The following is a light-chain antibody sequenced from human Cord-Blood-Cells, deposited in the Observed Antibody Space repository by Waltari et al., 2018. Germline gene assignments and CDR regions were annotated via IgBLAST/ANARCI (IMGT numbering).Light chain of an antibody. V-gene: IGKV1-5*03. CDR1: QRISSW. CDR2: KAS. Sequence: DIQMTQSPSTLSASVGDRVTITCRDSQRISSWLAWYQQKPGKAPKLLIYKASSLESGVPSRFSGSGSGTEFTLTISSLQPDDFATYYCQQYNSYWTFGQGTKVEIK. CDR3: QQYNSYWT. J-gene: IGKJ1*01.